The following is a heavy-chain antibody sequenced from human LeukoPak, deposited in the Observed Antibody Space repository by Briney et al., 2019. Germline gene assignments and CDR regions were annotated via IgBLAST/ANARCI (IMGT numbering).Heavy chain of an antibody. V-gene: IGHV3-23*01. CDR2: ITGSGGST. CDR3: ARGGAPFDVLRFSTLFDY. Sequence: PGGSLRLSCGASGFNFSKYGLSWVRQAPRKGLEWVSAITGSGGSTFYADSVKGRFTISRDNSKNTLYLQMNSLRAEDTAVYYCARGGAPFDVLRFSTLFDYWGQGTLVTVSS. D-gene: IGHD3-3*01. CDR1: GFNFSKYG. J-gene: IGHJ4*02.